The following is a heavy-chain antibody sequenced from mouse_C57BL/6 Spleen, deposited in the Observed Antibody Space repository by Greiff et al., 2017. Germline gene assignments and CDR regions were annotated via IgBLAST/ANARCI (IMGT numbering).Heavy chain of an antibody. V-gene: IGHV14-1*01. CDR2: IDPEDGDT. CDR3: TTGYYGSRDWYFDV. D-gene: IGHD1-1*01. Sequence: EVQLQQSGAELVRPGASVKLSCTASGFNIKDYYMHWVKQRPEQGLAWIGRIDPEDGDTEYAPKFQGKATMTADTSSNTAYLQLSSLTSEDTAVYYCTTGYYGSRDWYFDVWGTGTTVTVSS. CDR1: GFNIKDYY. J-gene: IGHJ1*03.